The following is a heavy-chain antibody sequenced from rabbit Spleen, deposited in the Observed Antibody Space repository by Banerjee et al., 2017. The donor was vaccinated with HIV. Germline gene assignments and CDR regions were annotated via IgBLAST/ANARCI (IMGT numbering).Heavy chain of an antibody. Sequence: QEQLEESGGDLVKPGASLTLTCTASGFSFSSSYYMCWVRQAPGKGLEWIVCVDSGSSGFTYFASWAKGRFTISKTSSTTVTLQMTSLTAADTATYFCARGGWGELFLRLWGPGTLVTVS. CDR3: ARGGWGELFLRL. J-gene: IGHJ6*01. V-gene: IGHV1S45*01. CDR2: VDSGSSGFT. D-gene: IGHD4-1*01. CDR1: GFSFSSSYY.